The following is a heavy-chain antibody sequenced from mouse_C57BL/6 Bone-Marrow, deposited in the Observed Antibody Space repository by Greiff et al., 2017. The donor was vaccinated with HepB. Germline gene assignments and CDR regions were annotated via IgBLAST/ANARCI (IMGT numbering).Heavy chain of an antibody. V-gene: IGHV1-54*01. CDR3: ARSPLYYGSSYRYFDV. J-gene: IGHJ1*03. D-gene: IGHD1-1*01. CDR1: GYAFTNYL. Sequence: VQLQESGAELVRPGTSVKVSCKASGYAFTNYLIEWVKQRPGQGLEWIGVINPGSGGTNYNEKFKGKATLTADKSSSTAYMQLSSLTSADSAVYFCARSPLYYGSSYRYFDVWGTGTTVTVSS. CDR2: INPGSGGT.